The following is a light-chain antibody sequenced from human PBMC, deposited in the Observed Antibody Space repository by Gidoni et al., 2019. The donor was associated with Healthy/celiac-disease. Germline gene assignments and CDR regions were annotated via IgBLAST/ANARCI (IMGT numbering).Light chain of an antibody. Sequence: IQLTQSPSFLSASVGDRVTITCWASQGISSYLAWYQQKPGKAPKLLIYAASTLQSGVPSRFSVSGSGTEFTLTISSLQPEDFATYYCQQLNSYPQFTFGPGTKVDIK. CDR3: QQLNSYPQFT. CDR1: QGISSY. CDR2: AAS. J-gene: IGKJ3*01. V-gene: IGKV1-9*01.